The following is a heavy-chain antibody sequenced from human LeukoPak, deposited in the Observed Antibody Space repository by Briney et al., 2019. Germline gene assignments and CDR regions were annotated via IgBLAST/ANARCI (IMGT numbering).Heavy chain of an antibody. CDR2: FDPEDGET. Sequence: ASVKVSCKVSGYTLTELSMHWVRQAPGKGLEWMGGFDPEDGETIYAQKFQGRVTMTEDTSTDTAYMELGSLRSEDTAVYYCATKYDFWSGYQDYWGQGTLVTVSS. V-gene: IGHV1-24*01. CDR1: GYTLTELS. D-gene: IGHD3-3*01. CDR3: ATKYDFWSGYQDY. J-gene: IGHJ4*02.